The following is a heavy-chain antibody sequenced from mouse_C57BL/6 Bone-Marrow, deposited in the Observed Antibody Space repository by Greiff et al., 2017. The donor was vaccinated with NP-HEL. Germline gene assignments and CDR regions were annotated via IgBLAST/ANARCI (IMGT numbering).Heavy chain of an antibody. CDR2: ISDGGSYT. V-gene: IGHV5-4*01. CDR3: ARETSH. Sequence: DVKLVESGGGLVKPGGSLKLSCAASGFTFSSYAMSWVRQTPEKRLEWVATISDGGSYTYYPDNVKGRFTISRDNAKNNLYLQMSHLKSEDTAMYYCARETSHWGQGTSVTVSS. J-gene: IGHJ4*01. CDR1: GFTFSSYA.